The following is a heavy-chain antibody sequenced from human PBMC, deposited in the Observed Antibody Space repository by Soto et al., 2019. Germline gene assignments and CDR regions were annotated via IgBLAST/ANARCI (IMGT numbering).Heavy chain of an antibody. CDR2: IWYDGSNK. D-gene: IGHD2-2*01. J-gene: IGHJ4*02. Sequence: GGSLRLSCAASGFTFSSYGMHWVRQAPGKGLEWVAVIWYDGSNKYYADSVKGRFTISRDNSKNTLYLQMNSLRAEDTAVYYCAGLLSSTSQVDYWGQGTLVTVSS. V-gene: IGHV3-33*01. CDR3: AGLLSSTSQVDY. CDR1: GFTFSSYG.